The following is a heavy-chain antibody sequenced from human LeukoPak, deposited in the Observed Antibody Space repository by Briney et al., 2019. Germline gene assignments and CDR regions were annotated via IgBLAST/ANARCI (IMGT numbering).Heavy chain of an antibody. CDR1: GFTFSSYG. Sequence: GGSLRLSCAASGFTFSSYGMHWVRQAPGKGLEWVAVISYDGSNKYYADSVKGRFTISRDNSKNTLYLQMNSLRAEDTAVYYCASDTYYYDSSGYYSPTASDVFDYWGQGTLVTVSS. V-gene: IGHV3-30*19. J-gene: IGHJ4*02. CDR3: ASDTYYYDSSGYYSPTASDVFDY. D-gene: IGHD3-22*01. CDR2: ISYDGSNK.